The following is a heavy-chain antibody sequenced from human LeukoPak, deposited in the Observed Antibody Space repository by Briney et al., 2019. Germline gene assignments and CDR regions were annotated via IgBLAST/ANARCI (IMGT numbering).Heavy chain of an antibody. D-gene: IGHD3-9*01. CDR3: AKEGLRYFDWLLRKPYYYYGMDV. J-gene: IGHJ6*02. CDR1: GFTFSSYA. CDR2: ISESGGST. Sequence: GGSLRLSCAASGFTFSSYAMTWVRQAPGKGLEWVSSISESGGSTFYADSVKGRFTISRDNAKNSLYLQMNSLRAEDTALYYCAKEGLRYFDWLLRKPYYYYGMDVWGQGTTVTVSS. V-gene: IGHV3-23*01.